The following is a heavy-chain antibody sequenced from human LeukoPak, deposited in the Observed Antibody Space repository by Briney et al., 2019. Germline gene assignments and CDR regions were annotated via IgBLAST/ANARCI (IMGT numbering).Heavy chain of an antibody. Sequence: GRSLRLSCAASGFTFSSYAMHWVRQALGKGLEWVAVISYDGSNKYYADSVKGRFTISRDNSKNTLYLQMNSLRAEDTAVYYCARGITMVRGTWSAFDIWGQGTMVTVSS. V-gene: IGHV3-30-3*01. CDR2: ISYDGSNK. CDR3: ARGITMVRGTWSAFDI. CDR1: GFTFSSYA. J-gene: IGHJ3*02. D-gene: IGHD3-10*01.